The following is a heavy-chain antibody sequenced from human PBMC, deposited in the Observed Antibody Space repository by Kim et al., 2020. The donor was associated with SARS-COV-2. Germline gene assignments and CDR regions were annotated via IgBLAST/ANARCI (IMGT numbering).Heavy chain of an antibody. Sequence: SETLSLTCTVSGGSISSSSYYWGWIRQPPGKGLEWIGSIYYSGSTYYNPSLKSRVTISVDTSKNQFSLKLSSVTAADTAVYYCASIAADPDPYYFDYWGQGTLVTVSS. CDR3: ASIAADPDPYYFDY. CDR1: GGSISSSSYY. V-gene: IGHV4-39*01. D-gene: IGHD6-25*01. J-gene: IGHJ4*02. CDR2: IYYSGST.